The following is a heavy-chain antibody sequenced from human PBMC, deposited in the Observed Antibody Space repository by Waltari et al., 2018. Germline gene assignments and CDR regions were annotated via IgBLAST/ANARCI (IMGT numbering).Heavy chain of an antibody. CDR1: GFPFSSYW. CDR3: AVYLRSSPFDP. Sequence: EVQLVESGGGLVQPGGSLRLSCAASGFPFSSYWMHWVRQAPGKGLVWVSLINSDGRTTGYADSVKGRFTISRDNTKNTLSLQMNSLRDEDTAVYYCAVYLRSSPFDPWGQGTLVTVSS. CDR2: INSDGRTT. V-gene: IGHV3-74*01. D-gene: IGHD5-12*01. J-gene: IGHJ5*02.